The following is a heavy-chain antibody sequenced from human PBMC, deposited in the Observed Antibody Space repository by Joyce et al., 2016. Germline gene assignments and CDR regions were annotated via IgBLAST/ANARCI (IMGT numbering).Heavy chain of an antibody. Sequence: EVQLVESGGGLIQPGGSLRLSCAASGFIVSSNYMTWVRQAPGKGLEWFSVISGADTTHYADSVKGRFTISRDNSKNTLYLQMNSLRAEDTAVYYCARDLYLTTVERGNYWGQGTLVTVSS. CDR1: GFIVSSNY. V-gene: IGHV3-53*01. J-gene: IGHJ4*02. CDR2: ISGADTT. D-gene: IGHD4-23*01. CDR3: ARDLYLTTVERGNY.